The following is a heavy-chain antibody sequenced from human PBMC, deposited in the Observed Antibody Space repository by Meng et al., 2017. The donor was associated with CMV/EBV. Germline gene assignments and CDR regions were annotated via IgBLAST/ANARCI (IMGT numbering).Heavy chain of an antibody. Sequence: GESLKISCAASGFTVSSRYMNWVRQAPGKGPEWVSIIYASGTAYYADSVKGRFTISRDNLKNTLYLQMDSLRAEDTAVYYCARDRGELMYYFDYWGQGTLVTVSS. CDR2: IYASGTA. D-gene: IGHD1-26*01. J-gene: IGHJ4*02. CDR1: GFTVSSRY. V-gene: IGHV3-53*01. CDR3: ARDRGELMYYFDY.